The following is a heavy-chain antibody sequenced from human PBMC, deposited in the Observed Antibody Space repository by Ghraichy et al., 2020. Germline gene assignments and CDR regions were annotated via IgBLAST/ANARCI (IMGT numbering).Heavy chain of an antibody. J-gene: IGHJ4*02. V-gene: IGHV3-64D*09. CDR3: VKDFSGWYIRSDFDY. D-gene: IGHD6-19*01. Sequence: NVSGIRINGGSTYYADSVQGRFTISRENSKNTLSLQMSSLSAEDTAVYYCVKDFSGWYIRSDFDYLCQGTLV. CDR2: IRINGGST.